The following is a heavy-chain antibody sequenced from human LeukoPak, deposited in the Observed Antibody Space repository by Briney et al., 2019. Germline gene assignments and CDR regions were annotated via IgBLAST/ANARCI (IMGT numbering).Heavy chain of an antibody. V-gene: IGHV5-51*01. CDR1: GYPFTTYW. Sequence: GQSLKISCKGSGYPFTTYWIGWVRQVPGKGLEWMGMIYPDDSDTGYSPSFEGQVTISADKSFNTAYLQWINLKASDTAMYYCARGHHVVVATATWASDAFDLWGQGTMVTVSS. CDR2: IYPDDSDT. CDR3: ARGHHVVVATATWASDAFDL. D-gene: IGHD2-21*02. J-gene: IGHJ3*01.